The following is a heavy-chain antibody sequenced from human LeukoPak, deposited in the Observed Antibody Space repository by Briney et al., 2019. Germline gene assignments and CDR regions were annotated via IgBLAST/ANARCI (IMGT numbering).Heavy chain of an antibody. CDR2: ISAYNGNT. CDR3: ARDLSGTYYYDSSTDY. D-gene: IGHD3-22*01. V-gene: IGHV1-18*01. J-gene: IGHJ4*02. CDR1: GYTFTSYG. Sequence: GASVKVSCKASGYTFTSYGISWVRQAPGQGLEWMGWISAYNGNTNYAQKLQGRVTMTTDTSTSTAYMELRSLRSDDTAVYYCARDLSGTYYYDSSTDYWGQGTLVTVSS.